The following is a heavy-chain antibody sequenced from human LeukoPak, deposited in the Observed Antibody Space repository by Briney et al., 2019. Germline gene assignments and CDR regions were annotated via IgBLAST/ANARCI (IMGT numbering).Heavy chain of an antibody. CDR1: GFIFSSYG. J-gene: IGHJ3*02. CDR2: IRYDGSRK. V-gene: IGHV3-30*02. CDR3: AKVSLNMVNDAFDI. D-gene: IGHD4/OR15-4a*01. Sequence: PGGSLRLSCAASGFIFSSYGTHWVRQAPDKGLEWVAFIRYDGSRKYYADSVKGRFTISRDNSKNTLYLQMNGLRAEDTAMYYCAKVSLNMVNDAFDIWGQGTMVSVSS.